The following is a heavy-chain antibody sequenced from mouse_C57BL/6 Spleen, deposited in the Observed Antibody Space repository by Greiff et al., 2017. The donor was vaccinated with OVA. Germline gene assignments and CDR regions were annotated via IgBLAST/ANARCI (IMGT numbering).Heavy chain of an antibody. J-gene: IGHJ3*01. V-gene: IGHV1-52*01. CDR3: AREGHYDYDVRLFAY. CDR1: GYTFTSYW. D-gene: IGHD2-4*01. Sequence: QVQLQQPGAELVRPGSSVKLSCKASGYTFTSYWMHWVKQRPIQGLEWIGNIDPSDSETHYNQKFKDKATLTVDKSSSTAYMQLSCLTSEDSAVYYCAREGHYDYDVRLFAYWGQGTLVTVSA. CDR2: IDPSDSET.